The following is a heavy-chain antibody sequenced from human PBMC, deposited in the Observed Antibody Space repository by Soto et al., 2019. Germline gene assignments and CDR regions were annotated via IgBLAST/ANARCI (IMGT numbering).Heavy chain of an antibody. CDR2: ISSSSSYI. Sequence: GGSLRLSCAASGFTFSSYSMKWVRQAPGKGLEWVSSISSSSSYIYYADSVKGRFTISRDNAKNSLYLQMNSLRAEDTAVYYCAREAYDFWSGYNNWFDPWGQGTLVTVSS. CDR1: GFTFSSYS. D-gene: IGHD3-3*01. V-gene: IGHV3-21*01. J-gene: IGHJ5*02. CDR3: AREAYDFWSGYNNWFDP.